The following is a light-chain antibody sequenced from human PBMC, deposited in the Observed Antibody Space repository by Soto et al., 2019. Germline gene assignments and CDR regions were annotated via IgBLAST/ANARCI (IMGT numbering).Light chain of an antibody. J-gene: IGKJ2*01. Sequence: DIQMTQSPSSLSASVGDIVTITCQASQDFSNYLAWYQQKPGKAPKLLIYDASNLETGVPSRFSGSGSGTDFTFTISSLQPEDIATYYCQQYDNLPYTVGQGTKLEIK. CDR2: DAS. V-gene: IGKV1-33*01. CDR1: QDFSNY. CDR3: QQYDNLPYT.